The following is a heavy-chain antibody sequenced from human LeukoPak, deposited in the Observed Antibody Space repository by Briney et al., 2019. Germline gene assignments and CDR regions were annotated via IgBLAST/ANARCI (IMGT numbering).Heavy chain of an antibody. V-gene: IGHV6-1*01. CDR2: TYYRSKWYN. D-gene: IGHD2-15*01. Sequence: SQTLSLTCGISGDSVSSDSAAWNWIRQSPSRGLEWLGRTYYRSKWYNDYAVSVKSRVSINPDTSKNHFSLQLNSVTPEDTAVYYCAAGISRIDYWGQGILVTVSS. CDR3: AAGISRIDY. CDR1: GDSVSSDSAA. J-gene: IGHJ4*02.